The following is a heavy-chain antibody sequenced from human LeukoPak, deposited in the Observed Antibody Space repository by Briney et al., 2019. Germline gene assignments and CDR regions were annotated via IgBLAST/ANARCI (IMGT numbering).Heavy chain of an antibody. CDR2: ISGSGGST. CDR1: GLTFSSYA. CDR3: AKDHDYGDYEDWFDP. V-gene: IGHV3-23*01. Sequence: GGSLRLSCAASGLTFSSYAMSWVRQAPGKGLEWVSAISGSGGSTYYADSMKGRFTISRDNSKNTLYLQMNSLRAEDTAVYYCAKDHDYGDYEDWFDPWGQGTLVTVSS. J-gene: IGHJ5*02. D-gene: IGHD4-17*01.